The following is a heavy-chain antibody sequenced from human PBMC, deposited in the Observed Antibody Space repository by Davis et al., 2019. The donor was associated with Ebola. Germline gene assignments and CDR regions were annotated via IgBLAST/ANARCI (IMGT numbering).Heavy chain of an antibody. J-gene: IGHJ6*02. CDR3: ARDRVVVVAGRAIYYYGMDV. V-gene: IGHV4-4*02. Sequence: MPSETLSLTCAVSGGSISSSNWWSWVRQPPGKGLEWIGEIYHSGSTNYNPSLKSRVTISVDTSKNQFSLKLSSVTAADTAVYYCARDRVVVVAGRAIYYYGMDVWGQGTTVTVSS. CDR1: GGSISSSNW. CDR2: IYHSGST. D-gene: IGHD2-15*01.